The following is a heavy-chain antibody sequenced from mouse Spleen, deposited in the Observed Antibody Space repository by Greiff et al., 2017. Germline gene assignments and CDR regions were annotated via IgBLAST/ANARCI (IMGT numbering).Heavy chain of an antibody. CDR2: IAPGSGST. CDR3: ARNPLRGAMDY. J-gene: IGHJ4*01. CDR1: GYTFTSYW. Sequence: DLVKPGASVKLSCKASGYTFTSYWINWIKQRPGQGLEWIGRIAPGSGSTYYNEMFKGKATLTVDTSSSTAYIQLSSLSSEDSAVYFCARNPLRGAMDYWGQGTSVTVSS. V-gene: IGHV1S41*01.